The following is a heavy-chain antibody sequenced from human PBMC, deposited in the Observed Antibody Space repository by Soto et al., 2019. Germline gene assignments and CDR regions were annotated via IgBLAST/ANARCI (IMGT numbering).Heavy chain of an antibody. Sequence: QVQLVESGGGVVQPGRSLRLSCAASGFTFNTYGMHWVRQAPGKGLEWVALILYDGSNKYYADSVKGRFTISRDNSKNTLSLQMHSLRAEDTAVYYCTKDTFGGYDFYYYYDMDVWGKGTTVTVSS. V-gene: IGHV3-30*18. J-gene: IGHJ6*03. CDR2: ILYDGSNK. D-gene: IGHD5-12*01. CDR1: GFTFNTYG. CDR3: TKDTFGGYDFYYYYDMDV.